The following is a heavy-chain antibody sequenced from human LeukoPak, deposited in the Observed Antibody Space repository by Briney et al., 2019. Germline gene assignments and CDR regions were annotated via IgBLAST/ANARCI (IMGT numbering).Heavy chain of an antibody. CDR1: GFTFSSYA. CDR3: AKRLAYGSGGSDYFDF. V-gene: IGHV3-23*01. J-gene: IGHJ4*02. Sequence: GGSLRLSCAASGFTFSSYAMGWVRQAPGKGLEWVSEISGSGSNTYYADSVKGRFTISRDNSKNTLYLQMSSLRAEDTAVYYCAKRLAYGSGGSDYFDFWGQGTLVTVSS. D-gene: IGHD3-10*01. CDR2: ISGSGSNT.